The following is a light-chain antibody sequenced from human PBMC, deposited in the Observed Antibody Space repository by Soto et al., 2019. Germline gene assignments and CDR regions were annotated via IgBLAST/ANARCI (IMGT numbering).Light chain of an antibody. J-gene: IGKJ1*01. Sequence: EIVMTQFPGTLSVSPGERVTLSCRASQSVSSYLAWYQQKPGQAPRLLIYDASNRATGIPDRFSGSGSGTDFTLTISRPEPEDFAVYYCQQYVTSPWAFGQGTKVDIK. CDR1: QSVSSY. CDR2: DAS. V-gene: IGKV3-20*01. CDR3: QQYVTSPWA.